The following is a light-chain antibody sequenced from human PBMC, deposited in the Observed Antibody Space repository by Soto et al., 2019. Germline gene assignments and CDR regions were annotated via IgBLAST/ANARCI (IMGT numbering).Light chain of an antibody. J-gene: IGKJ5*01. Sequence: EIVMTQSPATLSVSPGERATLSCRASQRVANNYLAWYQQKPGQAPRLLIYGASYRATGIPDRFSGSGSGTDFTLTISRLEPEDFAVYHCQQYDHSHPTTCGQGTRLEI. CDR3: QQYDHSHPTT. CDR1: QRVANNY. V-gene: IGKV3-20*01. CDR2: GAS.